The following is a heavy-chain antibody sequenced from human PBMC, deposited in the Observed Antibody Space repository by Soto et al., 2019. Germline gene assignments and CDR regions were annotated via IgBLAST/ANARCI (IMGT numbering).Heavy chain of an antibody. Sequence: TSETLSLTCTVSGGSISSYYWSWIRQPPGKGLEWIGYIYYSGSTNYNPSLKSRVTISVDTSKNQFSLKLSSVTAADTAVYYCARDKLAARSRWFDPWGQGTLVTVSS. D-gene: IGHD6-6*01. CDR1: GGSISSYY. CDR3: ARDKLAARSRWFDP. V-gene: IGHV4-59*01. CDR2: IYYSGST. J-gene: IGHJ5*02.